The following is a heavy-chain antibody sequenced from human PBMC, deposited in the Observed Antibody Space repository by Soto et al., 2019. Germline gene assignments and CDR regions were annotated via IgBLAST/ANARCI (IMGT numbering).Heavy chain of an antibody. Sequence: GGSLRLSCAASGFTFSSYSMNWVRQAPGKGPEWVSYISSSSSTIYYADSVKGRFTISRDNSKNTLYVEMNSLRAEDTAVYYCAKGYSTWYGVFDFWGQGTLVTVSS. D-gene: IGHD6-13*01. CDR3: AKGYSTWYGVFDF. CDR2: ISSSSSTI. V-gene: IGHV3-48*01. J-gene: IGHJ4*02. CDR1: GFTFSSYS.